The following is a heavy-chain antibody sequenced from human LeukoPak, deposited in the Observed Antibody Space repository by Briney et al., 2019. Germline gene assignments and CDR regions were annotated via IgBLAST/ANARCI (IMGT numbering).Heavy chain of an antibody. CDR3: ARDAISNNWNLRYYYYGMDV. Sequence: GGPLRLSCAASGFTFSSYSMNWVRQAPGKGLEWVSYISSSSTIYYADSVKGRFTISRDNAKNSLYLQMNSLRAEDTAVYYCARDAISNNWNLRYYYYGMDVWGQGTTVTVSS. V-gene: IGHV3-48*01. CDR1: GFTFSSYS. D-gene: IGHD1-1*01. J-gene: IGHJ6*02. CDR2: ISSSSTI.